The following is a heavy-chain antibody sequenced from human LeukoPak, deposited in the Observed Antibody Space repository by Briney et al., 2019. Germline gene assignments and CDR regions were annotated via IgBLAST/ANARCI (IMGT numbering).Heavy chain of an antibody. CDR2: IYYSGST. CDR3: ARGGTAMVLSL. CDR1: GGSISSSSYY. Sequence: PSETLSLTCTVSGGSISSSSYYWGWIRQPPGKGLEWIGSIYYSGSTYYNPSLKSRVTISVDTSKNQFSLKLSSVTAADTAVYYCARGGTAMVLSLWGRGTLVTVSS. V-gene: IGHV4-39*07. J-gene: IGHJ2*01. D-gene: IGHD5-18*01.